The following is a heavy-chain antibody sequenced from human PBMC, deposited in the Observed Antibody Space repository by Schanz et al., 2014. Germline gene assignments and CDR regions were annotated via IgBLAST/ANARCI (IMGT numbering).Heavy chain of an antibody. D-gene: IGHD6-19*01. CDR2: IDGEGTDT. CDR1: GFTFRNNW. Sequence: EVQLVESGGGLVQPGRSLRLSCAASGFTFRNNWMHWFRQGPGKGLSWVSRIDGEGTDTRYADSVKGRFTVFRDNARNMVFLQMNSLRVDDTGVYYCVRDERISSGVWFDPWGQGTLVTVSS. CDR3: VRDERISSGVWFDP. V-gene: IGHV3-74*01. J-gene: IGHJ5*02.